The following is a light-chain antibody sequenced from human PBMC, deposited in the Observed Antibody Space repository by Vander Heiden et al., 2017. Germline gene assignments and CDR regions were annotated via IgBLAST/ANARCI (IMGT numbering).Light chain of an antibody. V-gene: IGLV1-44*01. CDR1: SSDVGSNT. J-gene: IGLJ2*01. CDR3: AGWDDSLNGEV. CDR2: NNN. Sequence: QSVLTQPPSAPGTPGQRVTISCSGSSSDVGSNTVVCYQQLPATEPKLLIINNNQRPSGGPAGCFASKTATYAALLTSALQSEDEADDYCAGWDDSLNGEVFGGGTKLTVL.